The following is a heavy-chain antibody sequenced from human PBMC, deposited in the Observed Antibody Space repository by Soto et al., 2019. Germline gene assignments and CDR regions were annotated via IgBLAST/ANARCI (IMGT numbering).Heavy chain of an antibody. CDR3: ARHSRAMIVVVPFDY. D-gene: IGHD3-22*01. J-gene: IGHJ4*02. CDR2: IDPSDSYT. CDR1: GYSFTSYW. V-gene: IGHV5-10-1*01. Sequence: GESLKISCKGSGYSFTSYWISWVRQMPGKGLEWMGRIDPSDSYTNYSPSSQGHVTISADKSISTAYLQWSSLKASDTAMYYCARHSRAMIVVVPFDYWGQGTLVTVS.